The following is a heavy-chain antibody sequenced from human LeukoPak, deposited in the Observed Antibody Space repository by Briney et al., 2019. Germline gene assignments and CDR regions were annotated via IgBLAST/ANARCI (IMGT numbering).Heavy chain of an antibody. D-gene: IGHD3/OR15-3a*01. CDR1: GFTFSSYG. V-gene: IGHV3-30*18. Sequence: PGGSLRLSCAASGFTFSSYGMHWVRQAPGKGLEWVAVISYDGSNKYYADSVKGRFTISRDNSKNTLYLQMNSLRAEDTAVYYCAKDTDWLWGQGTLVTVSS. CDR3: AKDTDWL. J-gene: IGHJ4*02. CDR2: ISYDGSNK.